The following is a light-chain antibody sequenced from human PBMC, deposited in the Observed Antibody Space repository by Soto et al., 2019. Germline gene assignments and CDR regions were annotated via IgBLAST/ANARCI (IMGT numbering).Light chain of an antibody. V-gene: IGKV3-11*01. CDR3: QQRSSWPRA. Sequence: EIELTQSPDTLSLSLGERATLSCRASHNINTYLVWYQQKPGQAPRLLIYDASKRATGIPDRFSGSGSGTDFTLTITSLAPEDFALYYCQQRSSWPRAFGGGTKVEIK. CDR1: HNINTY. CDR2: DAS. J-gene: IGKJ4*01.